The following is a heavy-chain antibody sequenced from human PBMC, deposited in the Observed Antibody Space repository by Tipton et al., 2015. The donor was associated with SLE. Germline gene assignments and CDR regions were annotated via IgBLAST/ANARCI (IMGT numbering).Heavy chain of an antibody. V-gene: IGHV4-34*01. Sequence: TLSLTCAVYGGSFSGYYWSWIRQPPGKGLEWIAEINHSGGTNYNPSLKSRVTISVDTSKNQFSLKVTSVTAADTAVYYCARAPGRDRDYSCVYYMDVWGKGTTVTVSS. J-gene: IGHJ6*03. CDR1: GGSFSGYY. CDR2: INHSGGT. CDR3: ARAPGRDRDYSCVYYMDV.